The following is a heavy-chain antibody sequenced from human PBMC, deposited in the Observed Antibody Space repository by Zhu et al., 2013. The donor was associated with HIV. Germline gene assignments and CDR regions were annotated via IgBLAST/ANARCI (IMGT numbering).Heavy chain of an antibody. D-gene: IGHD2-21*01. V-gene: IGHV1-18*01. J-gene: IGHJ4*02. Sequence: QVQLVQSGAEVKKPGASVKVSCKASGYNFIIDGISWVRQVPGQGLEWMGWISTYSGNTKYAQKFQGRVTMTADTSTSTAYMELRSLRSDDTALYYCARLLMGVADDTRYFDYWGQGTLVTVSS. CDR3: ARLLMGVADDTRYFDY. CDR1: GYNFIIDG. CDR2: ISTYSGNT.